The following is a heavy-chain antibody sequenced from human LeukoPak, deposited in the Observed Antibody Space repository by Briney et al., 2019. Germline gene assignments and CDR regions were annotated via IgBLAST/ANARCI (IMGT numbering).Heavy chain of an antibody. D-gene: IGHD1-26*01. CDR2: IYYSGST. J-gene: IGHJ6*03. V-gene: IGHV4-59*02. Sequence: SETLSLTCTASGGSVSSYYWSWIRQPPGKGLEWIGYIYYSGSTNYNPSLKSRVTISLDTSKNQFSLKVSSVTAADTAVYYCVRDTYSGIYYPYYYYYYMDVWGKGTTVTVSS. CDR1: GGSVSSYY. CDR3: VRDTYSGIYYPYYYYYYMDV.